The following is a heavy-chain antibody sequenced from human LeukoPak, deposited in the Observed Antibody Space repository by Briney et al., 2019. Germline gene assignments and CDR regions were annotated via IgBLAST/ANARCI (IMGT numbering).Heavy chain of an antibody. D-gene: IGHD4-17*01. Sequence: GGSLRLSCAASGFTFSSYGMHWVRQAPGKGLEWVAVISYDGSNKYYAGSVKGRFTISRDNSKNTLYLQMNSLRAEDTAVYYCAKANYGDYVGAFDIWGQGTMVTVSS. J-gene: IGHJ3*02. CDR3: AKANYGDYVGAFDI. CDR2: ISYDGSNK. V-gene: IGHV3-30*18. CDR1: GFTFSSYG.